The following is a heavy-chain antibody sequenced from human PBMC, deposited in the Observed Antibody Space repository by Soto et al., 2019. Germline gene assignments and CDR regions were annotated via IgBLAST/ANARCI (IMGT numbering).Heavy chain of an antibody. Sequence: GESLKISCKGSGYSFTSYWISWVRQMPGKGLEWMGRIDPSDSYTNYSPSFQGHVTISADKSISTAYLQWSSLKASDTAMYYCARPSSGWYRDYYGMDVWGQGTTVTVSS. D-gene: IGHD6-19*01. CDR2: IDPSDSYT. J-gene: IGHJ6*02. CDR1: GYSFTSYW. V-gene: IGHV5-10-1*01. CDR3: ARPSSGWYRDYYGMDV.